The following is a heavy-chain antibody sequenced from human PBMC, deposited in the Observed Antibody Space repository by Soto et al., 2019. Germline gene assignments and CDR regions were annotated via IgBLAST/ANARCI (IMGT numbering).Heavy chain of an antibody. J-gene: IGHJ3*02. D-gene: IGHD7-27*01. CDR1: GGTFSSYT. CDR2: IIPILGIA. CDR3: ATGAGLNDAFDI. Sequence: ASVKVSCKASGGTFSSYTISWVRRAPGQGLEWMGRIIPILGIANYAQKFQGRVTITADKSTSTAYMELSSLRSEDTAVYYCATGAGLNDAFDIWGQGTMVTVSS. V-gene: IGHV1-69*02.